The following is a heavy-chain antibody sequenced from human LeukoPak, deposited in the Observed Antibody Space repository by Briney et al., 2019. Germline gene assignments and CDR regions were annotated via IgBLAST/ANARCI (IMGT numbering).Heavy chain of an antibody. CDR3: ARITMVRGVIITFGY. Sequence: ASVKVSCKASGYTFTSYGISWVRQAPGQGLEWMGWISAYNGNTNYALKLQGRVTMTTDTSTSTAYMELRSLRSDDTAVYYCARITMVRGVIITFGYWGQGTLVTVSS. V-gene: IGHV1-18*01. CDR2: ISAYNGNT. J-gene: IGHJ4*02. D-gene: IGHD3-10*01. CDR1: GYTFTSYG.